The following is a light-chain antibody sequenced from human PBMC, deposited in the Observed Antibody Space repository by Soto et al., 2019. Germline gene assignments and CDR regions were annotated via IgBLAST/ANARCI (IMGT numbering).Light chain of an antibody. CDR2: WAS. Sequence: DIVMTQSPESLAVSLGERATINCKSSQSVLYTSNNKNYLTWYQQKPGQPPKLLIYWASTRESGVPDRFSGSGSGTDFTLTISSLQAEDVAVYFCQQYFSTPPTFGQGTKVEI. V-gene: IGKV4-1*01. J-gene: IGKJ1*01. CDR3: QQYFSTPPT. CDR1: QSVLYTSNNKNY.